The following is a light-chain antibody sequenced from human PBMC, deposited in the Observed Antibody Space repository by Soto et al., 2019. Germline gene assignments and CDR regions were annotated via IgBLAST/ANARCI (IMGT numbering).Light chain of an antibody. Sequence: DIQMTQSPSTLSASVGDRVTMTRRASQTIDIWLAWYQQKPGKAPKLLIYDAYSLESGVQSRFSGSGSGTEFTLTIRCLQSEDFATYYCKQYYSYPRTFGQGTKVDI. V-gene: IGKV1-5*01. CDR3: KQYYSYPRT. CDR2: DAY. J-gene: IGKJ1*01. CDR1: QTIDIW.